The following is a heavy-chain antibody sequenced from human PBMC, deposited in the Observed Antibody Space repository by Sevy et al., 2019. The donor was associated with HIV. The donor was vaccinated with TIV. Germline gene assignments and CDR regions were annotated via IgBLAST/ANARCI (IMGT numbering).Heavy chain of an antibody. J-gene: IGHJ6*03. V-gene: IGHV4-59*01. Sequence: SETLSLTCTVSGVSISSYYWSWIRQPPGKGLEWIGYVHRSGNTEYNPSLKSRVTISVDTSKNQLSLKVTSVTAADTAVYYCARSTYYYYYMDVWGKGATVTVSS. CDR1: GVSISSYY. CDR3: ARSTYYYYYMDV. CDR2: VHRSGNT.